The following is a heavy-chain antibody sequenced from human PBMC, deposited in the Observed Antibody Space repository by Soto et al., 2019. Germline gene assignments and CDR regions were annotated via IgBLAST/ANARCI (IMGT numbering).Heavy chain of an antibody. CDR3: ASLNGYGGDNYYYYGMDV. D-gene: IGHD2-21*02. CDR1: GGSISSYY. CDR2: IYYSGST. J-gene: IGHJ6*02. V-gene: IGHV4-59*01. Sequence: QVQLQESGPGLVKPSETLSLTCTVSGGSISSYYWSWIRQPPGKGLEWIGYIYYSGSTNYNPSLKSRVPISVDTSKNQFSLKLSSVNAADTAVYYCASLNGYGGDNYYYYGMDVWGQGTTVTVSS.